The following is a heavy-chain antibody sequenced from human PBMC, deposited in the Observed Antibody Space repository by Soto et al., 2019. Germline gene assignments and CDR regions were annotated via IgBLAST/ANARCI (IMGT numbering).Heavy chain of an antibody. V-gene: IGHV3-23*01. J-gene: IGHJ5*01. CDR1: GFMFSTTD. CDR3: VKNSGWFNS. D-gene: IGHD3-10*01. CDR2: IEGSGTIT. Sequence: GESLRLSCAASGFMFSTTDMSWVRQAPGKGLEWVTTIEGSGTITYYAVSVRGRFTISRDNSKNTVYLQMDSLTADDTAVYYCVKNSGWFNSWGQGTPVTVSS.